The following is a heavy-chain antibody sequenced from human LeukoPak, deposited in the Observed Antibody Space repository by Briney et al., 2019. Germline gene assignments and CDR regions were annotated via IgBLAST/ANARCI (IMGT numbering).Heavy chain of an antibody. CDR1: GGSSSGYY. J-gene: IGHJ5*02. CDR3: ARPLHCSSTSCYDWFDP. CDR2: INHSGST. V-gene: IGHV4-34*01. D-gene: IGHD2-2*01. Sequence: SETLSLTCAVYGGSSSGYYWSWIRQPPGKGLEWIGEINHSGSTNYNPSLKRRVTISVDTSKNQFSLKLSSVTAADTAIYYCARPLHCSSTSCYDWFDPWGQGTLVTVSS.